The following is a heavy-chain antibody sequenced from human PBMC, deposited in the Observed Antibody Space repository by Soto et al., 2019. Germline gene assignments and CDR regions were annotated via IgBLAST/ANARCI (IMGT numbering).Heavy chain of an antibody. D-gene: IGHD6-6*01. V-gene: IGHV3-30*18. J-gene: IGHJ4*02. Sequence: PGGSLRLSCAASGFTFSSYGMHWVRLAPGKGLEWVAVISYDGTNKYYAASVKGRFTISRDNSKNTLYLQMNSLSAEDTAVYYCANSKQLGWVHYYWGQGTLVTVSS. CDR3: ANSKQLGWVHYY. CDR1: GFTFSSYG. CDR2: ISYDGTNK.